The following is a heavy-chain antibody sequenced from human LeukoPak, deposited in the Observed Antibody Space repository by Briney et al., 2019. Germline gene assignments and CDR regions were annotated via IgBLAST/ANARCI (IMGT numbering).Heavy chain of an antibody. CDR3: VRAGDNWFDP. CDR1: GGSISSYY. D-gene: IGHD6-19*01. J-gene: IGHJ5*02. CDR2: IYYSGST. Sequence: PSETLSLTCTVSGGSISSYYWSWIRQPPGKGLEWIGYIYYSGSTNYNPSLKSRVTISVDTSKNQFSLKLSSMTAADTAVYYCVRAGDNWFDPWGQGTLVTVSS. V-gene: IGHV4-59*08.